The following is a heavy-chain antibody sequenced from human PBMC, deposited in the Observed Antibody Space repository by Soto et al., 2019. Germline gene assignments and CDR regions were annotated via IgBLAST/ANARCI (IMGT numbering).Heavy chain of an antibody. V-gene: IGHV3-33*01. CDR1: GFTFSSYG. CDR3: ARERQQLVTFYYYYGMDV. Sequence: VGSLRLSCAASGFTFSSYGMHWVRQAPGKGLEWVAVIWYDGSNKYYADSVKGRFTISRDNSKNTLYLQMNSLRAEDTAVYYCARERQQLVTFYYYYGMDVWGQGTTVTVSS. D-gene: IGHD6-13*01. J-gene: IGHJ6*02. CDR2: IWYDGSNK.